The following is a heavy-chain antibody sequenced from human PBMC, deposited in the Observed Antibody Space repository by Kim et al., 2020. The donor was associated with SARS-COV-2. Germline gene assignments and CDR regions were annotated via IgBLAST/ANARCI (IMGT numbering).Heavy chain of an antibody. Sequence: SETLSLTCVVSGGSISSSDWWSWVRQTPGKGLEWIGEIYLSGRTNYNPSLRSRVTMSVDKSRNQFSLKVTSVTAADTAVYYCARTLGYCSGGSCYFDSWGQGSVVTVSS. D-gene: IGHD2-15*01. J-gene: IGHJ4*02. CDR1: GGSISSSDW. CDR3: ARTLGYCSGGSCYFDS. CDR2: IYLSGRT. V-gene: IGHV4-4*02.